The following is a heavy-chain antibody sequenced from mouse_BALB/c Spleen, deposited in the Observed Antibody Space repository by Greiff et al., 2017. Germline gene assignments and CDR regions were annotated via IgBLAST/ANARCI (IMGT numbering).Heavy chain of an antibody. CDR3: ARPYYYGSNPFAY. Sequence: EVMLVESGGGLVQPGGSLKLSCAASGFDFSRYWMSWVRQAPGKGLEWIGEINPDSSTINYTPSLKDKFIISRDNAKNTLYLQMSKVRSEDTALYYCARPYYYGSNPFAYWGQGTLVTVSA. J-gene: IGHJ3*01. CDR1: GFDFSRYW. V-gene: IGHV4-1*02. CDR2: INPDSSTI. D-gene: IGHD1-1*01.